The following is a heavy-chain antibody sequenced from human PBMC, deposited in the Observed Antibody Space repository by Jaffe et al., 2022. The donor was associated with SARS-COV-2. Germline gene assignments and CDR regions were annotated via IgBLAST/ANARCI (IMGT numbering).Heavy chain of an antibody. CDR1: GYTFTSYG. CDR3: ARERGSWYYDFWSGYSNQSYYYYYGMDV. Sequence: QVQLVQSGAEVKKPGASVKVSCKASGYTFTSYGISWVRQAPGQGLEWMGWISAYNGNTNYAQKLQGRVTMTTDTSTSTAYMELRSLRSDDTAVYYCARERGSWYYDFWSGYSNQSYYYYYGMDVWGQGTTVTVSS. CDR2: ISAYNGNT. D-gene: IGHD3-3*01. V-gene: IGHV1-18*01. J-gene: IGHJ6*02.